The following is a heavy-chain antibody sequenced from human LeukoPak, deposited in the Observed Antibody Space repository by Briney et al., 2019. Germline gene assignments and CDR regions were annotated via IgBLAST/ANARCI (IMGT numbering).Heavy chain of an antibody. V-gene: IGHV1-18*01. Sequence: GASVKVSCKASGYTFTSYGISWVRQAPGQGLEWMGWISAYNGNTNYAQKLQGRVTMTTDTSTSTAYMEQRSLRSDDTAVYYCARVHYGYSSHFFLGFDYWGQGTLVTVSS. J-gene: IGHJ4*02. CDR1: GYTFTSYG. CDR3: ARVHYGYSSHFFLGFDY. CDR2: ISAYNGNT. D-gene: IGHD3-10*01.